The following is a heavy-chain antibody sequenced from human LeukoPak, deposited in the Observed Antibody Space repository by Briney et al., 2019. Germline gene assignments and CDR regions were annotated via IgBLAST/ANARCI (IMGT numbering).Heavy chain of an antibody. J-gene: IGHJ1*01. CDR3: ANGTGEIGFGSYYYAN. CDR1: GGSISSNNW. CDR2: IYHSGSA. D-gene: IGHD1-26*01. V-gene: IGHV4-4*02. Sequence: PSGTLSLTCGISGGSISSNNWWSWVRQPPGQGLEWIGGIYHSGSANYNPSLKSRVTLSLDRSNNHFSLTLNSVTAADTAVYYCANGTGEIGFGSYYYANWGQGTLVTVSS.